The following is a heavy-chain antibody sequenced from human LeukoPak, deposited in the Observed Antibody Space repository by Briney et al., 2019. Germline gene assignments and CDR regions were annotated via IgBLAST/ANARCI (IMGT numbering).Heavy chain of an antibody. CDR2: THYRSKWYN. D-gene: IGHD3-22*01. V-gene: IGHV6-1*01. CDR3: ARGPYYDSPLYYFDY. Sequence: SQTLSLTCAISGDSVSSNSAAWNWIRQSPSRGLEWLGRTHYRSKWYNDYAVSVKSRITINPDTSKNQFSMHLNSVTPEDTAVYYCARGPYYDSPLYYFDYWGQRTLVTVSS. CDR1: GDSVSSNSAA. J-gene: IGHJ4*02.